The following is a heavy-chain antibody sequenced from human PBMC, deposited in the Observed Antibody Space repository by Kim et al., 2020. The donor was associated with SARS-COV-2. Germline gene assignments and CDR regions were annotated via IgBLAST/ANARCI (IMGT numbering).Heavy chain of an antibody. CDR3: ASQEYGEGFDY. CDR2: R. Sequence: RYCVDSVKGRFTISRDNAKNSLYLQMNSLRAEDSAVYYCASQEYGEGFDYWGQGTLVTVSS. J-gene: IGHJ4*02. D-gene: IGHD3-10*01. V-gene: IGHV3-7*03.